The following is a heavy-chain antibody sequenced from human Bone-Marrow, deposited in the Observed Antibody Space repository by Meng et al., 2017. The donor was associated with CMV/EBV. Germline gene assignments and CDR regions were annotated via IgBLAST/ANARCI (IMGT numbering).Heavy chain of an antibody. J-gene: IGHJ6*02. CDR2: IHPHRGDT. Sequence: ASVKVSCKASGYTFTAHYFHWVRQAPGQGLEWMGWIHPHRGDTNYAQQFQGRVTMTRDTSISTAYMELSRLRSDDTAVYYCAREPLNYGMDVWGQGTTVTVSS. CDR1: GYTFTAHY. CDR3: AREPLNYGMDV. V-gene: IGHV1-2*02.